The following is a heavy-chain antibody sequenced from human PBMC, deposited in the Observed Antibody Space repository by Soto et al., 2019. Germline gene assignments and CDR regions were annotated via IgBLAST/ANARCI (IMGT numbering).Heavy chain of an antibody. Sequence: GSLRLSCAASGFTFSDYAMSWVRQAPGKGLEWVSGISGGGVSTYYADSVKGRFTVSRDNARDMLYLQMNSLRAEDTAIYYCAKDMNSVPEYWGQGTLVTVSS. J-gene: IGHJ4*02. V-gene: IGHV3-23*01. CDR1: GFTFSDYA. D-gene: IGHD1-7*01. CDR3: AKDMNSVPEY. CDR2: ISGGGVST.